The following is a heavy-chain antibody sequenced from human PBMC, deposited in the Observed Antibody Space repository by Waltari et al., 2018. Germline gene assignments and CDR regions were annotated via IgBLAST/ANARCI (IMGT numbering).Heavy chain of an antibody. Sequence: EMHLLESGGSLAQPGESLRLSCAASGFTFSDYAMAWVRPVPGNGLERVSNISNSDDTTYYAESVKGRFTISRDNSKSTLFLQMNSLRADDTAIYYCAKELERKPYYYYGWDVWGQGTTVTVSS. CDR3: AKELERKPYYYYGWDV. V-gene: IGHV3-23*01. J-gene: IGHJ6*02. D-gene: IGHD1-1*01. CDR2: ISNSDDTT. CDR1: GFTFSDYA.